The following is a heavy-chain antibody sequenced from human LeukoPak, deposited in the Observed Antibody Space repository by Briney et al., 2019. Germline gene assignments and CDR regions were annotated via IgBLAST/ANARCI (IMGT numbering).Heavy chain of an antibody. CDR1: GGSISSSSYY. J-gene: IGHJ4*02. Sequence: PSETLSLTCTVSGGSISSSSYYWGWIRQPPGKGLEWIGSIYYSGSTYSNPSLKSRVTISVDTSKNQFSLNLSSVTAADTAVYYCARHAFPLPAALDYWGQGTLATVSS. CDR2: IYYSGST. CDR3: ARHAFPLPAALDY. D-gene: IGHD6-13*01. V-gene: IGHV4-39*01.